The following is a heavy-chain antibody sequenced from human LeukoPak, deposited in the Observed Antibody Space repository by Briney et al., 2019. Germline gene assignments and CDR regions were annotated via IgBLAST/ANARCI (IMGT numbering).Heavy chain of an antibody. V-gene: IGHV7-4-1*02. D-gene: IGHD6-19*01. CDR3: ARSTSSGWYVEFFDY. CDR1: GYTFATYA. CDR2: INTNTGNP. Sequence: ASVKVSCKASGYTFATYAMNWVRQAPGQGLEWMGWINTNTGNPTYAQGFTGRFVFSLDTSVSTTYLQISSLKADDTAVYYCARSTSSGWYVEFFDYWGQGTLVTVSS. J-gene: IGHJ4*02.